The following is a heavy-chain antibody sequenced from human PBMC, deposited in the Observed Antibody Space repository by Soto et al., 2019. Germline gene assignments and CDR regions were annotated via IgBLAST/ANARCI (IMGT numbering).Heavy chain of an antibody. CDR2: IYYSGST. D-gene: IGHD2-2*03. CDR1: GGSISSGGYY. J-gene: IGHJ5*02. V-gene: IGHV4-31*03. Sequence: QVQLQESGPGLVKPSQTLSLTCTVSGGSISSGGYYWSWIRQHPGKGLEWIGYIYYSGSTYYNPSLKSRVTISVDTSKNQFSLKLSSVTPADTAVYYCARGLGIVVVPAAGYNWFDPWGQGTLVTVSS. CDR3: ARGLGIVVVPAAGYNWFDP.